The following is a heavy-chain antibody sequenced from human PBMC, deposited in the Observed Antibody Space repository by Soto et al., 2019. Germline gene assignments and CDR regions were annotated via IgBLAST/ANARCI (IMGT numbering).Heavy chain of an antibody. CDR1: GFTFISNY. CDR3: ATSGSKPRFDF. V-gene: IGHV3-66*01. Sequence: EVHLVESGGGLVQPGGSLRLSCAASGFTFISNYMSWVRQAPGKRLEWVSLTYSAGTTYYADSVKGRFTSSRDNSRNTLYLQMGNLRVEDTAVYYCATSGSKPRFDFWGQGTLVTVSS. J-gene: IGHJ4*02. CDR2: TYSAGTT. D-gene: IGHD1-26*01.